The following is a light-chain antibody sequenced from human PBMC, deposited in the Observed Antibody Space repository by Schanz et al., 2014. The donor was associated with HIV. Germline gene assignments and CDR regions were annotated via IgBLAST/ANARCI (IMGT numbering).Light chain of an antibody. CDR1: SSNLGACYE. V-gene: IGLV1-40*01. CDR2: GNT. Sequence: QSVLTQPPSVSGAPGQRVTVSCTGSSSNLGACYEVHWYQQLPGTAPKLVMSGNTNRPSGVPDRFSGSKSGTSASLAINGLQPEDEADYYCQSYDSSLSAVAFGGGTKLTVL. J-gene: IGLJ2*01. CDR3: QSYDSSLSAVA.